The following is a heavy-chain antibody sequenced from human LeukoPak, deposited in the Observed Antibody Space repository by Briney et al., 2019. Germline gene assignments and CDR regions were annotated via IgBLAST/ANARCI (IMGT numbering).Heavy chain of an antibody. CDR1: GYTFTSYD. Sequence: ASVKVSCKASGYTFTSYDINWVRQATGQGLEWMGWMNPNSGNTGYAQKFQGRVTITADKSTSTAYMELSSLRSEDTAVYYCARGHYDSSGYYYFDPWGQGTLVTVSS. V-gene: IGHV1-8*03. CDR2: MNPNSGNT. D-gene: IGHD3-22*01. J-gene: IGHJ5*02. CDR3: ARGHYDSSGYYYFDP.